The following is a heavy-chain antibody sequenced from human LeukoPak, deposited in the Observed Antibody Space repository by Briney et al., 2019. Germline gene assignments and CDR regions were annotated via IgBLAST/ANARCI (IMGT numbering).Heavy chain of an antibody. Sequence: LSGGSLRLSCAASGFTFSSYGMHWVRQAPGKGLEWVAVISYDGSNKYYADSVKGRFTISRDNSKNTLYLQMNSLRAEDTAVYYCAKGSLYYYYYMDVWGKGTTVTVSS. CDR1: GFTFSSYG. J-gene: IGHJ6*03. CDR2: ISYDGSNK. CDR3: AKGSLYYYYYMDV. V-gene: IGHV3-30*18.